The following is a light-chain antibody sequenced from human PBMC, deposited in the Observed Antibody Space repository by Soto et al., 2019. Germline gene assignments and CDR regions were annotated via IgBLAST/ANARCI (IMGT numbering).Light chain of an antibody. J-gene: IGKJ1*01. CDR2: AAS. V-gene: IGKV1-39*01. CDR1: QSISSY. Sequence: DIQMTQSPSSLSASVGDRVTITCRASQSISSYLNWYQQKPGKAPKLLIYAASSLQSGVPSRFSGSGSGTDFTLTISSPQPEDFAVYYCQQYGSSLWTFGQGTKVDIK. CDR3: QQYGSSLWT.